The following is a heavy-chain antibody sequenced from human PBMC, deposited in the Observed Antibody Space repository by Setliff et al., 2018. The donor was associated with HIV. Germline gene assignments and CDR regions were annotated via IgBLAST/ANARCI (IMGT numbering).Heavy chain of an antibody. CDR1: GYTFTSHY. D-gene: IGHD1-26*01. Sequence: ASVKVSCKASGYTFTSHYMHWVRQAPGQGLEWMGIINPSGDRTTYTKKFQGWVTLTRDTSISTAYLEVRSDDTAVYYCARKRVGFDGIDVWGQGTTVTVSS. J-gene: IGHJ6*02. CDR3: ARKRVGFDGIDV. V-gene: IGHV1-46*01. CDR2: INPSGDRT.